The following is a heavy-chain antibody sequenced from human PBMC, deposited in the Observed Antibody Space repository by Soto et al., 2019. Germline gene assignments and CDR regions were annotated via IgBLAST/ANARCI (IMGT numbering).Heavy chain of an antibody. CDR1: DGTFTSYA. Sequence: QAQVVQSGAEVRKPGSSVKLSCKASDGTFTSYAIAWVRQAPGPGLEWLGGIIPYYNTLNYAQKFQDRVTITADDPTNPDYMELSSRRSDDTVVYFCARGASRWYPYDFDSWAQGTQVTVSS. V-gene: IGHV1-69*01. CDR2: IIPYYNTL. J-gene: IGHJ4*02. CDR3: ARGASRWYPYDFDS. D-gene: IGHD6-13*01.